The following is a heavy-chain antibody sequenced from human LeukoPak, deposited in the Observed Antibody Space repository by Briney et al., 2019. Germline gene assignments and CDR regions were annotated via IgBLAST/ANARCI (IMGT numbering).Heavy chain of an antibody. V-gene: IGHV3-23*01. D-gene: IGHD1-26*01. Sequence: GGSPRLSCAASGFTFSSYAMSWVRQAPGKGLEWVSAISGSGGSTYYADSVKGRFTISRDNSKNTLYLQMSSLRAEDTAVYYCAKSWEGYSFDYWGQGTLVTVSS. CDR1: GFTFSSYA. CDR3: AKSWEGYSFDY. CDR2: ISGSGGST. J-gene: IGHJ4*02.